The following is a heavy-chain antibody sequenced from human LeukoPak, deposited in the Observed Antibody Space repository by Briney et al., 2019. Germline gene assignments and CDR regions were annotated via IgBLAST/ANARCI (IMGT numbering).Heavy chain of an antibody. V-gene: IGHV1-8*01. CDR2: MNPNSGNT. D-gene: IGHD1-26*01. CDR1: GYTFTSYD. Sequence: ASVKVSCKASGYTFTSYDINWVRQATGQGLEWMGWMNPNSGNTGYAQKFQGRVTMTRNTSISTAYMELSSLRSEDTAVYYCARDMFLGGELLLDYWGQGTLVTVSS. J-gene: IGHJ4*02. CDR3: ARDMFLGGELLLDY.